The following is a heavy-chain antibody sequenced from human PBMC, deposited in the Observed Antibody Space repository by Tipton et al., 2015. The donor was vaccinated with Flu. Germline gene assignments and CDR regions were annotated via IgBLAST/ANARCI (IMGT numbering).Heavy chain of an antibody. D-gene: IGHD1-26*01. V-gene: IGHV3-23*01. Sequence: SLRLSCAASGFTFRSYAMSWVRQAPGKGLEWVSGISGSGGRTYYADSVKGRFIISRDNSKNILYLRMNSLRADDTAVYFCARRVGAFGAVVEDDAFHIWGQGARVTVS. CDR1: GFTFRSYA. CDR3: ARRVGAFGAVVEDDAFHI. CDR2: ISGSGGRT. J-gene: IGHJ3*02.